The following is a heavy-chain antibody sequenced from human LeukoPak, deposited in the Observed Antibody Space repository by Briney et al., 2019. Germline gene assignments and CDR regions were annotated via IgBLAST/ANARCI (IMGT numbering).Heavy chain of an antibody. Sequence: ASVRVSCKASGYIFTDYGITWVRQAPGQGLEWMGWISAYNGNTNYAQKFQGRFTMTTDTSTTTVYMELRSLRFDDTAVYYCARDLAWGYVEQRLGWLDPWGQGALVTVSS. D-gene: IGHD1/OR15-1a*01. CDR2: ISAYNGNT. V-gene: IGHV1-18*01. J-gene: IGHJ5*02. CDR3: ARDLAWGYVEQRLGWLDP. CDR1: GYIFTDYG.